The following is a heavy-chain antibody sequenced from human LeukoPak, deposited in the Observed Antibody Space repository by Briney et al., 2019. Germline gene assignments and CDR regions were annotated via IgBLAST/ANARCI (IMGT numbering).Heavy chain of an antibody. D-gene: IGHD3-3*01. V-gene: IGHV3-74*01. CDR2: INSDGSST. Sequence: GGSLRLSCAASGFTFSSYWVHWVRQAPGKGLVWVSRINSDGSSTSYADSVKGRFTISRDNAKNTLYLQMNSLRAEDTAVYYCARAPPNYDFWSGPDYWGQGTLVTVSS. J-gene: IGHJ4*02. CDR3: ARAPPNYDFWSGPDY. CDR1: GFTFSSYW.